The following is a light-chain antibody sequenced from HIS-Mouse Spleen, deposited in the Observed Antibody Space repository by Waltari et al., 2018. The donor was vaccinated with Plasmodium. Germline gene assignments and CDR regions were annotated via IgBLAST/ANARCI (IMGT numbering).Light chain of an antibody. CDR3: YSTDSSGNHRV. Sequence: SYELTQPPSVSVSPGQTARITCSRDALPKTYAYWYQQKSGQAPVLVIYEDSKRPSGIPERFSGSRSGTMATLTISGAQVEDEAEYYCYSTDSSGNHRVFGGGTKLTVL. CDR2: EDS. J-gene: IGLJ3*02. V-gene: IGLV3-10*01. CDR1: ALPKTY.